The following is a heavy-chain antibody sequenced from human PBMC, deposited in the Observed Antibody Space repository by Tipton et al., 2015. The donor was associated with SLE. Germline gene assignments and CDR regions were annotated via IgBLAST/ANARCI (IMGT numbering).Heavy chain of an antibody. CDR2: ISSSSSTI. J-gene: IGHJ6*02. V-gene: IGHV3-48*01. Sequence: SLRLSCAASGFTFSSYSMNWVRQAPGKGLEWVSYISSSSSTIYYADSVKGRFTISRDNAKNSLYLQMNSLRAEDTAVYYCARDLRPVVPAAIRPYGMDVWGQGTTVTVSS. CDR1: GFTFSSYS. CDR3: ARDLRPVVPAAIRPYGMDV. D-gene: IGHD2-2*02.